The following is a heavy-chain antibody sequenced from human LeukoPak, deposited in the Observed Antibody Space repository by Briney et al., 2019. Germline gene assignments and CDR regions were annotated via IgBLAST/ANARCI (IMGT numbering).Heavy chain of an antibody. CDR2: IYTSGST. CDR1: GGSLSSYY. CDR3: ARDQGRTVTLGWFDP. D-gene: IGHD4-17*01. J-gene: IGHJ5*02. V-gene: IGHV4-4*07. Sequence: PSETLSLTCTVSGGSLSSYYWSWIRQPAGKGLEWIGRIYTSGSTNYNPSLKSRVTMSVDTSKNQFSLKLSSVTAADTAVYYCARDQGRTVTLGWFDPWGQGTLVTVSS.